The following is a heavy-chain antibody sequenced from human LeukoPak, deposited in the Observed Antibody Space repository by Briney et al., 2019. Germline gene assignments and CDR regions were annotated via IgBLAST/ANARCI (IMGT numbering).Heavy chain of an antibody. V-gene: IGHV3-21*01. CDR3: ARGGYDWSGYLNNR. J-gene: IGHJ4*02. CDR1: GFTFSSYS. D-gene: IGHD3-3*01. CDR2: ISSSSSYI. Sequence: GRSLRLSCAASGFTFSSYSMNWVRQAPGKGLEWVSSISSSSSYIYYADSVKGRFTISRDNAKNSLYLQMNSLRAEDTAVYYCARGGYDWSGYLNNRWGQGTLVTVSS.